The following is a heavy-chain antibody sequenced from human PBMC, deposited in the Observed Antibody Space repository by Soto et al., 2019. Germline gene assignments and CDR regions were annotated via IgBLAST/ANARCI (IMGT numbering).Heavy chain of an antibody. CDR1: GFTFSNYA. CDR3: AKGAYDFSIN. V-gene: IGHV3-23*01. J-gene: IGHJ4*02. Sequence: GGSLRLSCAASGFTFSNYAMTWVRQAPGKGLEWVSALSGSGDTTYYADSVKGRFTISRDNSKNTLYLQMNSLRAEDTAVYYCAKGAYDFSINWGQGTLVTVSS. CDR2: LSGSGDTT. D-gene: IGHD3-3*01.